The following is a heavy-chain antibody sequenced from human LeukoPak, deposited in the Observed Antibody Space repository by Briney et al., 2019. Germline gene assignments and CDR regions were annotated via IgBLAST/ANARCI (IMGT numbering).Heavy chain of an antibody. V-gene: IGHV1-2*02. Sequence: GASVKVSCKASGYTFTGYYMHWVRQAPGQGLEWMGWINPNSGGTNYAQKFQGRVTMTRDTSISTAYMELSRLRSDDTAVYYCARGPGRGDYPGLDFDYWGQGTLVTVSS. D-gene: IGHD4-17*01. J-gene: IGHJ4*02. CDR3: ARGPGRGDYPGLDFDY. CDR2: INPNSGGT. CDR1: GYTFTGYY.